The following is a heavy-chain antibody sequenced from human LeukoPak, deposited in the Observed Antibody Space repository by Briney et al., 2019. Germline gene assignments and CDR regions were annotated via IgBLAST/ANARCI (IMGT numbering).Heavy chain of an antibody. CDR1: GGSLSSYY. Sequence: PSETLSLTCAVYGGSLSSYYWSWIRQSPGKGLEWIAEINHRGDTNYNPSVKSRVTISVDTSKNQFSLKVTPLTAADTAVYYCARGPTISEAGYFDYWGQGTLVTVSS. V-gene: IGHV4-34*01. CDR3: ARGPTISEAGYFDY. CDR2: INHRGDT. D-gene: IGHD2-15*01. J-gene: IGHJ4*03.